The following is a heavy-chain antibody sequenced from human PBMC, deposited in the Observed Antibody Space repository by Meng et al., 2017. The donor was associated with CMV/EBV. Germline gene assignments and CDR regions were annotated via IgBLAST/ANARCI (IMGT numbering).Heavy chain of an antibody. CDR1: GGSFGSWY. CDR2: INHSGST. D-gene: IGHD2-15*01. V-gene: IGHV4-34*01. Sequence: QVRLLRGGDGVLQPWGSLTLSWAAYGGSFGSWYWSWVRQPPGKGLEWVGEINHSGSTTYNPSLKSRLTISVDTYKNQSSLQLSYVTAADTAVYYCAGGNIAAHLGLGDWGQGTLVTVSS. CDR3: AGGNIAAHLGLGD. J-gene: IGHJ4*02.